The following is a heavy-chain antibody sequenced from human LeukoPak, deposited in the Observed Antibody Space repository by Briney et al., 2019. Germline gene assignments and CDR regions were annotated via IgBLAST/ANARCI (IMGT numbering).Heavy chain of an antibody. CDR1: GFTFSSYS. CDR3: ARGSCSGGSCYSDY. D-gene: IGHD2-15*01. CDR2: ISSSSSYI. Sequence: GGSLRLSCAASGFTFSSYSMNWVRQAPGKGLEWVSSISSSSSYIYYADSVKGRFTISRDSAKNSLYLQMNSLRAEDTAVYYCARGSCSGGSCYSDYWGQGTLVTVSS. J-gene: IGHJ4*02. V-gene: IGHV3-21*01.